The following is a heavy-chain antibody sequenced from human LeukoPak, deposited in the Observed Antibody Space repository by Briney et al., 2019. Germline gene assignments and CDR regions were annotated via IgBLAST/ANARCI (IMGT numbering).Heavy chain of an antibody. CDR1: GFTFSDFW. CDR2: VNKDGSEK. CDR3: VRDATRGGDPDH. D-gene: IGHD2-21*01. J-gene: IGHJ5*02. V-gene: IGHV3-7*01. Sequence: GGSLRLSCAASGFTFSDFWMMWVRQAPGQGLEWVAQVNKDGSEKYYVDSVRGRFTISRDNAKNSLDLQMNTLRVEDTAVYYCVRDATRGGDPDHWGQGTLVTVSS.